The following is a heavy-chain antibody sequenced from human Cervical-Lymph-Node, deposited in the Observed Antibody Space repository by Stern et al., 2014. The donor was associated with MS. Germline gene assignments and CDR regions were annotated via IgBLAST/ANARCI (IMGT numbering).Heavy chain of an antibody. V-gene: IGHV3-21*01. J-gene: IGHJ6*02. CDR1: GFTFSNYT. CDR2: ISTSSTYI. Sequence: EVQLVESGGGLVKPGGSLRLSCAASGFTFSNYTMNWVRQAPGKGLELVSPISTSSTYIYYADSLKGRFNISRDNDKNSLYLQMNSLRAEDTAVYYCTRDHKKLEVTTGYYYYGMDVWGQGTTVTVSS. D-gene: IGHD4-11*01. CDR3: TRDHKKLEVTTGYYYYGMDV.